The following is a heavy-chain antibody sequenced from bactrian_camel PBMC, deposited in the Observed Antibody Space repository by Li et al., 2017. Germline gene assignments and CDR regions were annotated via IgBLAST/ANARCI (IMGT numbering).Heavy chain of an antibody. D-gene: IGHD4*01. V-gene: IGHV3S31*01. CDR3: AGGAYYNEYGTATRY. Sequence: VQLVESGGGLVQPGGSLRLSCGASGFSFSSYAMSWVRQAPGRGLELVSAINGEGGTTYYADSVKGRFTISRDNSKNTLYLQLNSLKTEDTAMYYCAGGAYYNEYGTATRYWGQGTQVTVS. CDR2: INGEGGTT. J-gene: IGHJ4*01. CDR1: GFSFSSYA.